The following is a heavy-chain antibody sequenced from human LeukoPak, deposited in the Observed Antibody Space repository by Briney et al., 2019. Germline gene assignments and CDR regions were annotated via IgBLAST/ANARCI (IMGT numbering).Heavy chain of an antibody. J-gene: IGHJ4*02. CDR3: ARDKDVGPTILVY. CDR2: IKQGGSEK. Sequence: GGSLRLSCAASGFTFSNYWMSWVRQAPGKGLEWVANIKQGGSEKYYVDSVKGRFTISRDNAKNSLYLQMNSLRAEDTAVYYCARDKDVGPTILVYWGQGTLVTVSS. V-gene: IGHV3-7*01. D-gene: IGHD1-26*01. CDR1: GFTFSNYW.